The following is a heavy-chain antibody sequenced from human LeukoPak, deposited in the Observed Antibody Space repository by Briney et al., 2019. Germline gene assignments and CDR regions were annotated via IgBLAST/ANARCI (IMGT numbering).Heavy chain of an antibody. J-gene: IGHJ4*02. D-gene: IGHD1-1*01. CDR2: INPNSGDT. V-gene: IGHV1-2*02. CDR3: ARGYRNWNDKVLAY. CDR1: GYTFTGYY. Sequence: GASVKVSCKASGYTFTGYYMHWVRQAPGQGLEWMGWINPNSGDTNYAQNFQGRVTMTRDTSINTAYMELSRLRSDDTAVYFCARGYRNWNDKVLAYWGQGTLVTVSS.